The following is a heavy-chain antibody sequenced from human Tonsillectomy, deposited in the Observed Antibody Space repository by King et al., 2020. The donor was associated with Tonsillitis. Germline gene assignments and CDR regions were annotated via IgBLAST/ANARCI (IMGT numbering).Heavy chain of an antibody. CDR2: IIPLFGSA. J-gene: IGHJ6*02. D-gene: IGHD6-19*01. CDR1: GGTFSSYA. CDR3: ATKAVAGTSATYYYYGMDV. V-gene: IGHV1-69*01. Sequence: VQLVESGAEVKKPGSSVKVSCKASGGTFSSYAISWVRQAPGQGLEWMGGIIPLFGSANYAQNFQGRVTITADESTSTAYMELSSLRSEDTAVYYCATKAVAGTSATYYYYGMDVWGQGTTVTVSS.